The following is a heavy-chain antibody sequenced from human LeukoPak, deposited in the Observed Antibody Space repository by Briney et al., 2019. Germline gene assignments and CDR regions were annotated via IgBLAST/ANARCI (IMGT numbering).Heavy chain of an antibody. CDR3: ARNIEMATITPGY. J-gene: IGHJ4*02. Sequence: PGGSLRLSCAASGFTFSSYSMNWVRQAPGKGLEWVSSISSSSYIYYADSVKGRFTISRDNAKNSLYLQMNSLRAEDTAVYYCARNIEMATITPGYWGQGTLVTVSS. CDR2: ISSSSYI. V-gene: IGHV3-21*01. D-gene: IGHD5-24*01. CDR1: GFTFSSYS.